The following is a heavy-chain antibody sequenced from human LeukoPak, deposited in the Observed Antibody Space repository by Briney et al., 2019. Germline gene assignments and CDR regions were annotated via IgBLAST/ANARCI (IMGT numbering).Heavy chain of an antibody. J-gene: IGHJ3*02. CDR2: IIPIFGTA. D-gene: IGHD2-2*02. Sequence: SVKVSCKASGGTFSGYAISWVRQAPGQGLEWMGGIIPIFGTANYAQKFQGRVTITTDESTSTAYMELSSLRSEDTAVYYCARPQSISCYNCAFDIWGQGTMVTVSS. CDR3: ARPQSISCYNCAFDI. V-gene: IGHV1-69*05. CDR1: GGTFSGYA.